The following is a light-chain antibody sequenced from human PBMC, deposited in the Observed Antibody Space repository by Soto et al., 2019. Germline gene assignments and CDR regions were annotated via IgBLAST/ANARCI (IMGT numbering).Light chain of an antibody. CDR3: MQPLQTLIT. V-gene: IGKV2-28*01. CDR2: LGS. CDR1: QSLTHSSGYNY. Sequence: EILLTTSPLSLIVSPGEPPSISRRSSQSLTHSSGYNYLDWYLLKPGQPPQLLIYLGSNRGSGVPDRFSASGSGTDFTLTISRVETEDAGFYFCMQPLQTLITFGQGTRL. J-gene: IGKJ5*01.